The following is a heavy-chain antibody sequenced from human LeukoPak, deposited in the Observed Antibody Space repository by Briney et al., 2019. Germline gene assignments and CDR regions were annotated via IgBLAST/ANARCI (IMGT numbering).Heavy chain of an antibody. V-gene: IGHV3-23*01. CDR1: GFTFDNNA. CDR2: LSGRGGDT. J-gene: IGHJ4*02. Sequence: SGGSLRLSCAASGFTFDNNAMSWVRQSPDKGLEWVSTLSGRGGDTYYADSVKGRFTISRDSFKNTLYLQMNSLKTEDTAVYYCTRRSSAAGRQYFDYWGQGTLVTVSS. CDR3: TRRSSAAGRQYFDY. D-gene: IGHD6-13*01.